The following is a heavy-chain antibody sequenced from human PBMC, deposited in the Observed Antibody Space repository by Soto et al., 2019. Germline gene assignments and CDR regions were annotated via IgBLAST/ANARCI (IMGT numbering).Heavy chain of an antibody. V-gene: IGHV1-3*01. CDR2: INAGNGNT. Sequence: GASVKVSCKASGYTFTSYAMHWVRQAPGQRLEWMGWINAGNGNTKYSQKFQGRVTITRDTSASTAYMELSSLRSEDTAVYYCARDRRSSPAAGPTFAFRRHGTPVPVSS. J-gene: IGHJ4*01. D-gene: IGHD6-13*01. CDR1: GYTFTSYA. CDR3: ARDRRSSPAAGPTFAF.